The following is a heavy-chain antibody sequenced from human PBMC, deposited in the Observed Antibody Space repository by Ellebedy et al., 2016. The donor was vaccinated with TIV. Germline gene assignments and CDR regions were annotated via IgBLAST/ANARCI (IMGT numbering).Heavy chain of an antibody. V-gene: IGHV1-46*01. J-gene: IGHJ4*02. CDR3: ARDHGAMIIPQGFVDY. CDR1: GYTFTSYY. D-gene: IGHD5-12*01. CDR2: INPSGGST. Sequence: ASVKVSCKASGYTFTSYYIHWVRQAPGQGLEWMGIINPSGGSTSYAQKFQGRVTMTRDTSTSTVYMELSSLRSEDTAVYYCARDHGAMIIPQGFVDYWGQGTLVTVSS.